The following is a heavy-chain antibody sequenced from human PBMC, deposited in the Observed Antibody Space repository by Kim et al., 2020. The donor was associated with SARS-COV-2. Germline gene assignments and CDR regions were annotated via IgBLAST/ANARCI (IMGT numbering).Heavy chain of an antibody. CDR3: ARADVVTTRQTPGVYYFDY. CDR1: GGTFSSYA. Sequence: SVKVSCKASGGTFSSYAISWVRQAPGQGLEWMGGIIPIFGTANYAQKFQGRVTITADESTSTAYMELSSLRSEDTAVYYCARADVVTTRQTPGVYYFDYWGQGTLVTVSS. CDR2: IIPIFGTA. V-gene: IGHV1-69*13. J-gene: IGHJ4*02. D-gene: IGHD2-21*02.